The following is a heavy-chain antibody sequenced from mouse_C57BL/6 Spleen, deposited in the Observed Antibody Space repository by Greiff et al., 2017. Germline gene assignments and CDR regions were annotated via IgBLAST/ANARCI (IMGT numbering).Heavy chain of an antibody. CDR3: ARSPYGYDGAMDY. V-gene: IGHV1-61*01. J-gene: IGHJ4*01. D-gene: IGHD2-2*01. Sequence: QVQLQQPGAELVRPGSSVKLSCKASGYTFTSYWMDWVKQRPGQGLEWIGNIYPSDSETHYNQKFKDKATLTVDKSSSTAYMQLSSLTSEDSAVYYCARSPYGYDGAMDYWGQGTSVTVSS. CDR1: GYTFTSYW. CDR2: IYPSDSET.